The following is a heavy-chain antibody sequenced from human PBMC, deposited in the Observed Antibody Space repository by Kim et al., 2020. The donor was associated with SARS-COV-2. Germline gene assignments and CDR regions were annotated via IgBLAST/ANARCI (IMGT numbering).Heavy chain of an antibody. Sequence: ANYVKGRFTISRDNSKTTMYLQLNSLRAEDRAVYYGARTHRGGYYYYVDNWGQGTLVTVSS. J-gene: IGHJ4*02. V-gene: IGHV3-30*01. D-gene: IGHD1-26*01. CDR3: ARTHRGGYYYYVDN.